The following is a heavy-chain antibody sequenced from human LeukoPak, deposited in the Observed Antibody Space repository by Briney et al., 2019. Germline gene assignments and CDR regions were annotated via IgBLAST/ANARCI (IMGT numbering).Heavy chain of an antibody. Sequence: GGSLRLSCAASAFTFSSYWMSWVSQAHRKGLECVANIKQDGIEKYYVDSVKGQFTISRDNAKNSLYLQMNSLRAEDTAVYYCARVGVGDRFDYWGQGTLDTVTS. D-gene: IGHD3-3*01. CDR1: AFTFSSYW. CDR2: IKQDGIEK. V-gene: IGHV3-7*01. CDR3: ARVGVGDRFDY. J-gene: IGHJ4*02.